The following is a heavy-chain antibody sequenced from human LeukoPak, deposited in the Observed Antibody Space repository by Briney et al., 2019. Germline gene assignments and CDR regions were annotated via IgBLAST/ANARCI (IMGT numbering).Heavy chain of an antibody. V-gene: IGHV4-34*01. D-gene: IGHD2-2*01. CDR1: GGSFSGYY. CDR2: INHSGSA. Sequence: SETLSLTCAVYGGSFSGYYWSWIRQPPGKGLEWIGEINHSGSAYYNPSLQTRVTISVDKSKNQFSLNLSSMTAADTAVYYCARVRAGCSSTSCYLDPWGQGTLVTVSS. J-gene: IGHJ5*02. CDR3: ARVRAGCSSTSCYLDP.